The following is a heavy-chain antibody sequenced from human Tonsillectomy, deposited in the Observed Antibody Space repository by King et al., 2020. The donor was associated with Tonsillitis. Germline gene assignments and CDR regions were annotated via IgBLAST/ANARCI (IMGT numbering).Heavy chain of an antibody. CDR3: ARRLYYYDAFDI. CDR1: GDSISSSTYY. J-gene: IGHJ3*02. V-gene: IGHV4-39*01. Sequence: QLQESGPGLVKPSETLSLTCTVSGDSISSSTYYWGWIRQPPGMGLEWIGNIDYSGSTYYNPSLKSRVTISVDTSKNQFSLKLSSVTAADPAVYSCARRLYYYDAFDIWGQGTMVTVSS. D-gene: IGHD3-10*01. CDR2: IDYSGST.